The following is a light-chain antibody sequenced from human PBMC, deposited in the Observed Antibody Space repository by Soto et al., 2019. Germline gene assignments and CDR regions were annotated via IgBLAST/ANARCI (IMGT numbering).Light chain of an antibody. CDR3: QQYNNWPRT. V-gene: IGKV3-15*01. CDR2: GAS. CDR1: QSVSSSY. J-gene: IGKJ1*01. Sequence: EIVLTQSPCTLSLSPGERATLSCRASQSVSSSYLVWHQQKPGQAPRLLISGASTRATGIPARFSGSGSGTEFTLTISSLQSEDFAVYYCQQYNNWPRTFGQGTKVDIK.